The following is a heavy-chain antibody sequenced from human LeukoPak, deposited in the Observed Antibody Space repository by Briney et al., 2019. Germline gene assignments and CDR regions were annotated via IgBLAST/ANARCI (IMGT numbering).Heavy chain of an antibody. V-gene: IGHV3-23*01. CDR1: GFTFSSYA. J-gene: IGHJ4*02. CDR2: ISGSGGST. Sequence: PGGSLRLSCAASGFTFSSYAMSWVRQAPGKGLEWVSSISGSGGSTYYADSVKGRFTISRDNSKNTLYLQMNSLRAEDTAVYYCAKVCSSSWYYDYWGQGTLVTVSS. CDR3: AKVCSSSWYYDY. D-gene: IGHD6-13*01.